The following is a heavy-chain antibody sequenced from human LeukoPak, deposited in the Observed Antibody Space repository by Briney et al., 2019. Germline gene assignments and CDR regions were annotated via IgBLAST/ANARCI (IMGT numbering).Heavy chain of an antibody. CDR3: ARYYDSSGYYSAFDY. CDR2: IYYSGST. V-gene: IGHV4-59*01. D-gene: IGHD3-22*01. CDR1: GGSISSYY. J-gene: IGHJ4*02. Sequence: PSETLSLTCTASGGSISSYYWSWIRQPPGKGLEWIGYIYYSGSTNYNPSLKSRVTISVDTSKNQFSLKLSSVTAADTAVYYCARYYDSSGYYSAFDYWGQGTLVTVSS.